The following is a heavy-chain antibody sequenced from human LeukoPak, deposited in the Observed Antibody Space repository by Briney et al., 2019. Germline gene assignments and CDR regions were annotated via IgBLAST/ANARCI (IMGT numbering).Heavy chain of an antibody. J-gene: IGHJ4*02. CDR1: GFTFSSYE. Sequence: GGSLRLSCAASGFTFSSYEMNWVRQAPGKGLEWVSYTSSSGSTIYYADSVKGRFTISRDNAKNSLYLQMNSLRAEDTAVYYCARVFRGYSSSWPDYWGQGTLVTVSS. CDR3: ARVFRGYSSSWPDY. D-gene: IGHD6-13*01. CDR2: TSSSGSTI. V-gene: IGHV3-48*03.